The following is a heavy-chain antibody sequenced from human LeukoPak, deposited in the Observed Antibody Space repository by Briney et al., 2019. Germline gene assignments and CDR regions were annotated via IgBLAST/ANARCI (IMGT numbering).Heavy chain of an antibody. Sequence: PSETLSLTCTVSGSSVTGYYWSWIRQPAGKGLEWIGLIYNSGITDYNPFLKGRVTFSVDKSKNHSSLQLSSVTAADTAVYYCARDCSGNSCLSHWGQGTLVTVSS. J-gene: IGHJ4*02. V-gene: IGHV4-4*07. CDR3: ARDCSGNSCLSH. CDR1: GSSVTGYY. CDR2: IYNSGIT. D-gene: IGHD2-15*01.